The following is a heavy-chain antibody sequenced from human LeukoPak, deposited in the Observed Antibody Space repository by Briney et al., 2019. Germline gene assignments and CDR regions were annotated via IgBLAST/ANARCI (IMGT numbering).Heavy chain of an antibody. Sequence: SVKVSCKASGNTFTGYYMHWVRQAPGQGLEWMGRIIPILGIANYAQKFQGRVTITADKSTSTAYMELSSLRSEDTAVYYCARGLSGRYGSGSSHFDYWGQGTLVTVSS. CDR2: IIPILGIA. CDR1: GNTFTGYY. V-gene: IGHV1-69*04. CDR3: ARGLSGRYGSGSSHFDY. D-gene: IGHD3-10*01. J-gene: IGHJ4*02.